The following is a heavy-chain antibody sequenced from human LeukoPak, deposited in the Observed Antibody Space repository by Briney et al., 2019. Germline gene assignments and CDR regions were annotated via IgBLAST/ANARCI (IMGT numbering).Heavy chain of an antibody. V-gene: IGHV3-7*01. CDR2: IKQDGSEK. D-gene: IGHD3-10*01. J-gene: IGHJ6*02. Sequence: GGSLRLSCAASGFPFSSYWMTWVRQAPGKGLEWVANIKQDGSEKYYVDSVKGRFTISRDNAKNSLFLQMNSLRAEDTAVYYCARGRRVITGGSYYYGLDVWGQGTTVTVSS. CDR3: ARGRRVITGGSYYYGLDV. CDR1: GFPFSSYW.